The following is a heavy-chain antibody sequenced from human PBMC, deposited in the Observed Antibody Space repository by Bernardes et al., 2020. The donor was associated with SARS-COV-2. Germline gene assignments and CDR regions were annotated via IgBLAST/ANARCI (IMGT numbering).Heavy chain of an antibody. Sequence: GGSLRLSCSASGFTFSDYYMTWIRQTPGKGLEWISYISIYGNTIYYADSVRGRFAISRDNAKNSLYLQMNSLRVEDTAVYYCAKDEADGSIVTGGGFDPWGQGTPVTVSS. J-gene: IGHJ5*02. CDR2: ISIYGNTI. CDR3: AKDEADGSIVTGGGFDP. D-gene: IGHD1-26*01. V-gene: IGHV3-11*01. CDR1: GFTFSDYY.